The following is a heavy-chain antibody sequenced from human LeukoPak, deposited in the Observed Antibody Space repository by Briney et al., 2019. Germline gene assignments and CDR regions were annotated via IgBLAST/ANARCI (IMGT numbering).Heavy chain of an antibody. D-gene: IGHD2-8*02. Sequence: SQTLSLTCAISGDSVSSNRATWNWIRQSPSRGLEWLGRTYYMSKWYNDYAVSVKSRITITPDTSKNQFSLQLNSVTPEDTAVYFCARDQSWTTGFDIWSQGTVVTVSS. CDR1: GDSVSSNRAT. V-gene: IGHV6-1*01. CDR2: TYYMSKWYN. CDR3: ARDQSWTTGFDI. J-gene: IGHJ3*02.